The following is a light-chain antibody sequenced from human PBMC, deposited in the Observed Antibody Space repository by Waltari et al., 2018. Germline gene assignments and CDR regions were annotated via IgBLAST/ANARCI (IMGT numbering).Light chain of an antibody. CDR1: QGISSW. Sequence: DIQMTQSPSSVSASVGDRVTITCWASQGISSWLAWYQQKPGKGPNLLIFGASNLQSGVPSRFSGSGSGTDFTLTISGLQPEDSATYFCQQGSSFPPTFGQGTIVEIK. CDR2: GAS. CDR3: QQGSSFPPT. J-gene: IGKJ1*01. V-gene: IGKV1-12*01.